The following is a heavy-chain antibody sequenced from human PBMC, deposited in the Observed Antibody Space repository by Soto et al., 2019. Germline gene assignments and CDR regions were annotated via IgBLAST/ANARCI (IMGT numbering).Heavy chain of an antibody. D-gene: IGHD1-26*01. CDR2: IFHSGST. Sequence: PSETLSLTCAVSGASISSEQSWSWVRQPPGKGLEWIGEIFHSGSTNYNPSLKTRVTISVDKSKNQFSLKLSSVTAADTAVYYCARVYSGSYSDYWGQGTLVTVSS. CDR1: GASISSEQS. J-gene: IGHJ4*02. CDR3: ARVYSGSYSDY. V-gene: IGHV4-4*02.